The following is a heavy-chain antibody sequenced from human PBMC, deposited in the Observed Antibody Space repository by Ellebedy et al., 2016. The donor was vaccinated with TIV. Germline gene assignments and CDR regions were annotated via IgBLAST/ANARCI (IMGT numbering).Heavy chain of an antibody. CDR2: ISYDGSNK. CDR1: GFTFSSYA. V-gene: IGHV3-30-3*02. D-gene: IGHD3-3*01. J-gene: IGHJ4*02. Sequence: GGSLRLSCAASGFTFSSYAMHWVRQAPGKGLEWVAVISYDGSNKYYADSVKGRFTISRDNSKNTLYLQMNSLRAEDTAVYYCAKGYTIFGVVTPDYWGQGTLVTVSS. CDR3: AKGYTIFGVVTPDY.